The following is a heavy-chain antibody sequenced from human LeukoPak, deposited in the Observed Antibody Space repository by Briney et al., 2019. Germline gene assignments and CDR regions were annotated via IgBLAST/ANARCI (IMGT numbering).Heavy chain of an antibody. CDR2: IIPIFGTA. D-gene: IGHD3-9*01. CDR1: GGTFSSYA. J-gene: IGHJ4*02. CDR3: ARAHFQYDILTGIDY. Sequence: VASVKVSCKASGGTFSSYAISWARQAPGQGLEWMGGIIPIFGTANYAQKFQGRVTITADESTSTAYMELSSLRSEDTAVYYCARAHFQYDILTGIDYWGQGTLVTVSS. V-gene: IGHV1-69*13.